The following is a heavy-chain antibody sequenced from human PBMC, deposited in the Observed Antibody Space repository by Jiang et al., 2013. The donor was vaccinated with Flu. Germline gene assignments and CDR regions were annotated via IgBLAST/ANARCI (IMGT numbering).Heavy chain of an antibody. D-gene: IGHD6-13*01. J-gene: IGHJ3*02. CDR1: GDSVSRNIGT. CDR2: TFYRSKRYN. Sequence: TSQTLSLTCAISGDSVSRNIGTWDWIRKSPSRGLEWLGRTFYRSKRYNDYALSVKSRITINPDTSRHQFSLHLNSVTPEDTAMYFCARSDIAAAGLDAFDIWGQGDNGSPSLQ. V-gene: IGHV6-1*01. CDR3: ARSDIAAAGLDAFDI.